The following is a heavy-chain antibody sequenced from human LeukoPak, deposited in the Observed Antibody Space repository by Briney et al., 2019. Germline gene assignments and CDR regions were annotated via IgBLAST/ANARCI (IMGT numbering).Heavy chain of an antibody. CDR3: ARDRGVVVPAATRLNWFDP. Sequence: PSVKVSCKASGGTFSSYAISWVRQAPGQGLEWMGRIIPIFGTANYAQKFQGRVTITTDESTSTAYMELSSLRSEDTAVYYCARDRGVVVPAATRLNWFDPWGQGTLVTVSS. V-gene: IGHV1-69*05. J-gene: IGHJ5*02. D-gene: IGHD2-2*01. CDR1: GGTFSSYA. CDR2: IIPIFGTA.